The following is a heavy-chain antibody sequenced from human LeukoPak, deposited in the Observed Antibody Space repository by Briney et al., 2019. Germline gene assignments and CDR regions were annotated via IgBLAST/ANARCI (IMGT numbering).Heavy chain of an antibody. J-gene: IGHJ4*02. CDR2: ISWNSGGI. V-gene: IGHV3-9*01. Sequence: GGSLRLSCAASGFTFDDYAMHWVRHAPGKGLEWVSGISWNSGGIVYADSVKGRFTISRDNAKNTLYLEVISLTAEDTAVYYCAKDDAWLRFGEWSQGTLVTVSS. CDR3: AKDDAWLRFGE. CDR1: GFTFDDYA. D-gene: IGHD3-10*01.